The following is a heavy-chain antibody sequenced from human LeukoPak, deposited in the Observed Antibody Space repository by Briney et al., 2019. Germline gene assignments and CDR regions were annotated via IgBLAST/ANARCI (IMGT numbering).Heavy chain of an antibody. J-gene: IGHJ5*02. CDR2: IIPIFGTA. Sequence: GASVTVSCKASGYTFTSYGISWVRQAPGQGLEWMGGIIPIFGTANYAQKFQGRVTITADESTSTAYMELSSLRSEDTAVYYCARVRFEYRPGYSVPRGWFDPWGQGTLVTVSS. V-gene: IGHV1-69*13. D-gene: IGHD5-18*01. CDR1: GYTFTSYG. CDR3: ARVRFEYRPGYSVPRGWFDP.